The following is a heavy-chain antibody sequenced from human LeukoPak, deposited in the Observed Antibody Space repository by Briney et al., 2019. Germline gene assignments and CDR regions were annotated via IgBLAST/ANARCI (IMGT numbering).Heavy chain of an antibody. CDR2: IYYSGST. V-gene: IGHV4-59*01. Sequence: SETLSLTCTVSGGSISSYYWSWIRQPPGKGLEWIGYIYYSGSTNYNPSLKSRVTISVDTSKNQFSLKLSSVTAADTAAYYCARAAEGSGSYGYYYYGMDVWGQGTTVTVSS. CDR1: GGSISSYY. D-gene: IGHD3-10*01. J-gene: IGHJ6*02. CDR3: ARAAEGSGSYGYYYYGMDV.